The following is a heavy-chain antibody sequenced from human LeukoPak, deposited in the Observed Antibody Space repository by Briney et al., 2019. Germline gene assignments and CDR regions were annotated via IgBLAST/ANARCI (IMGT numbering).Heavy chain of an antibody. V-gene: IGHV4-34*01. Sequence: PSETLSLTCAVYGGSFSGYYWSWIRQPPGKGLEWIGEINHSGSTNYNPSLKSRVTISVDTSKNQFSLKLSSVTAADTAVYYCAGLADSQHKAVWGQGTTVTVSS. CDR2: INHSGST. CDR1: GGSFSGYY. CDR3: AGLADSQHKAV. J-gene: IGHJ6*02. D-gene: IGHD2-15*01.